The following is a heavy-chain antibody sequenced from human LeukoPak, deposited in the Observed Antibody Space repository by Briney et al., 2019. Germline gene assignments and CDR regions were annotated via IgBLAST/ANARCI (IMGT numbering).Heavy chain of an antibody. J-gene: IGHJ4*02. V-gene: IGHV1-46*01. CDR2: INPSGGST. CDR1: GYTFTSYY. Sequence: GASVKVSCKASGYTFTSYYMHWVRQAPGQGLEWMGIINPSGGSTSYAQKFQGRVTMTRDTSTSTVYMELSSLRSEDTAVYYCARGPSFGYYDSSGYFLDYWGQGTLVTVS. CDR3: ARGPSFGYYDSSGYFLDY. D-gene: IGHD3-22*01.